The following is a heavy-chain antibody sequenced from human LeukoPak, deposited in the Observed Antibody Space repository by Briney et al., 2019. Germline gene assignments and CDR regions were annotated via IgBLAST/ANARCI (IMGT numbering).Heavy chain of an antibody. D-gene: IGHD3-16*01. Sequence: GGSLRLSCAASGFTFDDYAMHWVRQAPGKGLEWVSGISWNSGSIGYADSVKGRFTISRDNAKNSLFLQMSILKGEDTAVYYCARDPTPYGDPAGPNDYWGQGTLVTVSS. CDR1: GFTFDDYA. CDR3: ARDPTPYGDPAGPNDY. J-gene: IGHJ4*02. V-gene: IGHV3-9*01. CDR2: ISWNSGSI.